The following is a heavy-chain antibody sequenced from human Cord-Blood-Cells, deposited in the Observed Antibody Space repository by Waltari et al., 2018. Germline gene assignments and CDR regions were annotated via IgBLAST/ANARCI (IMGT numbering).Heavy chain of an antibody. CDR3: NSRSDSSGYYGVDI. D-gene: IGHD3-22*01. J-gene: IGHJ3*02. Sequence: QVLLQESGPGLVKPSGTLSLTCAVPGGSISSSNWWSWVRRPPGKGLEWIGEIYHSGSTNYNPSLKSRVTISVDKSKNQFSLKLSSVTAADTAVYYCNSRSDSSGYYGVDIWGQGTMVTVSS. V-gene: IGHV4-4*02. CDR2: IYHSGST. CDR1: GGSISSSNW.